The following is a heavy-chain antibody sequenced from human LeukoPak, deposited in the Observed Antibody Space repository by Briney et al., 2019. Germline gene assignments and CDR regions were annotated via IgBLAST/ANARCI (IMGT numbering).Heavy chain of an antibody. Sequence: KASETLSLTCAVYGGSFSGYYWSWIRQSPGKGLEWIGETYHSGSTNYNSSLKSRVTMSVDTSKNQFSLKLSSVTAADTAVYYCARRTYDLWSGDYTGAFDIWGQGTMVTVSS. CDR3: ARRTYDLWSGDYTGAFDI. D-gene: IGHD3-3*01. V-gene: IGHV4-34*01. CDR2: TYHSGST. CDR1: GGSFSGYY. J-gene: IGHJ3*02.